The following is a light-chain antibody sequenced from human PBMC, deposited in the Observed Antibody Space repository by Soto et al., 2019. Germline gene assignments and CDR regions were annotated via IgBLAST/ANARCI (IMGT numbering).Light chain of an antibody. V-gene: IGLV2-14*01. CDR1: STDVGRYNY. CDR2: DVS. CDR3: TSYTSDSTYV. J-gene: IGLJ1*01. Sequence: PVLTHPVSVSGSPGQAIPIFCTGTSTDVGRYNYVSWYQQHPGKAPKLMVYDVSNRPSWVSNRFSGSKSGITASLTISGLQAEDEADYYCTSYTSDSTYVFVPVTKVTVL.